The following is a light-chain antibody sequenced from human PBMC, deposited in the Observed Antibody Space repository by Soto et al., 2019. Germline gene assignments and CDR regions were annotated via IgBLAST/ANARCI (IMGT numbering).Light chain of an antibody. J-gene: IGKJ5*01. CDR2: AAS. V-gene: IGKV1-27*01. CDR3: QIYYTAPPT. Sequence: DIQMTQSPSSLSGSMGDRVAITCRASQAISNSLAWYQQKPGKPPQRLIYAASTLQSGGPSRFSGSGSGTDFTLTISGRQPEDLATYHCQIYYTAPPTFAQGTRLEI. CDR1: QAISNS.